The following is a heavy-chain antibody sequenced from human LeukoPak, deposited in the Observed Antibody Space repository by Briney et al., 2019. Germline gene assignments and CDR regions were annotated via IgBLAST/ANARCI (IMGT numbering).Heavy chain of an antibody. CDR2: IYYSGST. J-gene: IGHJ4*02. D-gene: IGHD2-2*01. Sequence: SETLSLTCTVSGGSISSSSYYWGWLRQPPGQGLEGIVSIYYSGSTYYNPSLKSRVTISVDTSKNQFSLKLSSVTAADTAVYYCARQRVVPAATTNYFDYWGQGTLVTVSS. CDR3: ARQRVVPAATTNYFDY. V-gene: IGHV4-39*01. CDR1: GGSISSSSYY.